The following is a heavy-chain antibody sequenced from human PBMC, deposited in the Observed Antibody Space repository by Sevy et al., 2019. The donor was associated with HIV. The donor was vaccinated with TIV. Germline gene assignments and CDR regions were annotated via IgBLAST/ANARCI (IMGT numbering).Heavy chain of an antibody. D-gene: IGHD3-3*01. Sequence: GGSLRLSCAASGFTFSSHAMSWVRQAPGKGLEWVSAISGSGGSTYYADSVKGRFTISRDNSKNTLYLQMNSLRAEDTAVYYCAKDVLRFLEWPIRPYYFDYWGQGTLVTVSS. V-gene: IGHV3-23*01. CDR1: GFTFSSHA. J-gene: IGHJ4*02. CDR3: AKDVLRFLEWPIRPYYFDY. CDR2: ISGSGGST.